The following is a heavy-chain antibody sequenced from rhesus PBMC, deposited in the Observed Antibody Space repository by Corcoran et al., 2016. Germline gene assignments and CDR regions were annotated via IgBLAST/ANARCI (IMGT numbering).Heavy chain of an antibody. CDR3: AGSHCGDRGCYQAY. Sequence: QVQLQESGPGLVKPSETLSLTCGVSGASIGTYWLSWIRRPPGTGLEWVGEISGNYGRTYYHPSLESRATISKDASKNQFSLNLGSVTAADTAVYYCAGSHCGDRGCYQAYWGQGVLVTVSS. CDR1: GASIGTYW. J-gene: IGHJ4*01. D-gene: IGHD2-33*01. V-gene: IGHV4-80*01. CDR2: ISGNYGRT.